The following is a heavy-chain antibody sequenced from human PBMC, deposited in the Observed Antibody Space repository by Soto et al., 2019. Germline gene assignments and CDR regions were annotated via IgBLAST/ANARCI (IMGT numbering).Heavy chain of an antibody. J-gene: IGHJ6*04. CDR3: TWGLLWFGEPRPSMDV. V-gene: IGHV3-73*01. D-gene: IGHD3-10*01. Sequence: GGSLRLSCAASGFTFSGSAMHWVRQASGKGLEWVGRIRSKANSYATAYAASVKGRFTISRDDSKSTAYLQMNSLKTEDTAVYYCTWGLLWFGEPRPSMDVWGKGTTVTVSS. CDR2: IRSKANSYAT. CDR1: GFTFSGSA.